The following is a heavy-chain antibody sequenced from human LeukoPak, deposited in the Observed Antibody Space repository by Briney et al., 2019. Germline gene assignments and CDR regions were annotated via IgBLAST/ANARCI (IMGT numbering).Heavy chain of an antibody. V-gene: IGHV4-39*01. J-gene: IGHJ6*03. Sequence: SETLSLTCTVSGGSISSSTYYWGWIRQPPGKGLEWIGNIFFSGNTYYNPSLKSRVTISVDTSKNQFSLKLSSVTAADTAVYYCARHIIGGYDPYYYYYYYIDVWGKGTTVTISS. CDR1: GGSISSSTYY. CDR2: IFFSGNT. D-gene: IGHD5-12*01. CDR3: ARHIIGGYDPYYYYYYYIDV.